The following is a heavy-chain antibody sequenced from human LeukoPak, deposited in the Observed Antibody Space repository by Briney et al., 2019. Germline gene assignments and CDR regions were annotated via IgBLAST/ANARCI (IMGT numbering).Heavy chain of an antibody. CDR2: IYYSGST. D-gene: IGHD2-8*01. J-gene: IGHJ4*02. Sequence: SETLSLTCAVYGGSFSGYYWSWIRQPPGKGLEWIGYIYYSGSTYYNPSLKSRVTISVDTSKNQFSLKLSSVTAADTAVYYCARAALMYYFDYWGQGTLVTVSS. CDR1: GGSFSGYY. V-gene: IGHV4-34*09. CDR3: ARAALMYYFDY.